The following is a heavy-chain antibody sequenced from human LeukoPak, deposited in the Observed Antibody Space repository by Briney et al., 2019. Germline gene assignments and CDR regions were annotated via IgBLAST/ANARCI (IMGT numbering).Heavy chain of an antibody. J-gene: IGHJ4*02. Sequence: GGSLRLSCAASGFTFSNAWMSWVRQAPGKGLEWVSSINNSSTIYYADSVKGRFTISRDNSKNTLYLQMNSLRAEDTAVYYCARGRDKFDYWGQGTLVTVSS. CDR3: ARGRDKFDY. CDR1: GFTFSNAW. CDR2: INNSSTI. D-gene: IGHD2-15*01. V-gene: IGHV3-69-1*01.